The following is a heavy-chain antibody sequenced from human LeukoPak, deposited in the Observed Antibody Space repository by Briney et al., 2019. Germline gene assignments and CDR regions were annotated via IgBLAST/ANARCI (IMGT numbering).Heavy chain of an antibody. Sequence: PGGSLRLSCAASGFTFSSYAMSWVRQAPGKGLEWVSAISGSGGSTYYADSVKGRFTISRDNSKNTLYLQMNSLRAEDTAVYYCAKGEVRGVTFPYYFDYWGQGTLVTVSS. CDR1: GFTFSSYA. V-gene: IGHV3-23*01. CDR2: ISGSGGST. CDR3: AKGEVRGVTFPYYFDY. J-gene: IGHJ4*02. D-gene: IGHD3-10*01.